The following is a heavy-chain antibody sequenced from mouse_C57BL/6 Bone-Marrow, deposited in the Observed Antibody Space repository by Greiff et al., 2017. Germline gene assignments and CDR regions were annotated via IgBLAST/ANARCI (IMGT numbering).Heavy chain of an antibody. J-gene: IGHJ3*01. CDR3: ERRGNEALDY. V-gene: IGHV1-59*01. CDR2: IDPSDSYT. CDR1: GYTFTSYW. Sequence: QVQLQQPGAELVRPGTSVKLSCKASGYTFTSYWMHWVKQRPGQGLEWIGVIDPSDSYTNYNQTFKGKATLTVDTSSSTAYMQLSSLTAEDSAVYYCERRGNEALDYWGQGTLVTVSA. D-gene: IGHD2-1*01.